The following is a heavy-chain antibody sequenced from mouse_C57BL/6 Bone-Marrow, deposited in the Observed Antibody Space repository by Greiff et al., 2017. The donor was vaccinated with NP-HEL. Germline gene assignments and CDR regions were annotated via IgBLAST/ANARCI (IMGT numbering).Heavy chain of an antibody. CDR1: GFTFSSYT. J-gene: IGHJ2*01. V-gene: IGHV5-9*01. CDR3: ARHGDLDY. CDR2: ISGGGGNT. D-gene: IGHD2-13*01. Sequence: EVKLMESGGGLVKPGGSLKLSCAASGFTFSSYTMSWVRQTPEKRLEWVATISGGGGNTYYPDSVKGRVTISRDNAKNTLYLQMSSLRSEDTALYYCARHGDLDYWGQGTTLTVSS.